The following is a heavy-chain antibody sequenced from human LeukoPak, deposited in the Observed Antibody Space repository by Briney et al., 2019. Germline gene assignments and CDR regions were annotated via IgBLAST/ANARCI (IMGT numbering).Heavy chain of an antibody. V-gene: IGHV4-61*02. Sequence: PSETLSLTCTVSGGSISSGSYYWSWIRQPAGKGLEWIGRIYTSGSTNYNPSLKSRVTISVDTSKNQFSLKLSSVTAADTAVYYCAREADYYDSSGYYYVLGGWSDGGYYYYMDVWGKGTTVTVSS. CDR2: IYTSGST. D-gene: IGHD3-22*01. J-gene: IGHJ6*03. CDR1: GGSISSGSYY. CDR3: AREADYYDSSGYYYVLGGWSDGGYYYYMDV.